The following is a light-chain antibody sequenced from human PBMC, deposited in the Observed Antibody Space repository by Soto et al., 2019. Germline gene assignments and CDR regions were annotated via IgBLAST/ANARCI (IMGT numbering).Light chain of an antibody. J-gene: IGKJ1*01. V-gene: IGKV3-20*01. Sequence: ESVLTQSPGTLSLSPGERATLSCRASQTIRSNYLAWYRQTPGQAPILLIYGASNRATVIADRFSGSGSGTDFTLIISRLEPEDFALYYCQQYGSSPWTFGQGTNVELK. CDR1: QTIRSNY. CDR3: QQYGSSPWT. CDR2: GAS.